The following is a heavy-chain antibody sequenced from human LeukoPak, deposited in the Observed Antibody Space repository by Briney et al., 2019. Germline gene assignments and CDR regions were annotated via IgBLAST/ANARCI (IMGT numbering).Heavy chain of an antibody. J-gene: IGHJ5*01. CDR2: ITWDGGST. CDR1: GFTFSDYT. D-gene: IGHD5-12*01. V-gene: IGHV3-43*01. CDR3: VKDKYSDGFFDY. Sequence: GGSLRLSCAASGFTFSDYTMHWVRQRPGKGLEWVSLITWDGGSTYYADSVKGRFTISRDNNKDSLYLQMNSLRIDDTALYYCVKDKYSDGFFDYWGHGTLVTVSS.